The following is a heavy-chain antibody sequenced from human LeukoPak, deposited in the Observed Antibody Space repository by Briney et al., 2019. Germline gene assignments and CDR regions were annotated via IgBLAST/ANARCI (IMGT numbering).Heavy chain of an antibody. CDR1: GGTFSSYA. CDR2: IIPIFGTA. V-gene: IGHV1-69*13. CDR3: ARDPSTVTTSDAFDI. Sequence: SVKVSCKASGGTFSSYAISWVRQAPGQGLEWMGGIIPIFGTANYAQKFQGRVTITADESTSTAYMELSSLRSEDTAVYYCARDPSTVTTSDAFDIWGQGTMVAVSS. D-gene: IGHD4-17*01. J-gene: IGHJ3*02.